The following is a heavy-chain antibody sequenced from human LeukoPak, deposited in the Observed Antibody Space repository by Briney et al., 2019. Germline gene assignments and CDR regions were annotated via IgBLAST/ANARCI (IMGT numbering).Heavy chain of an antibody. J-gene: IGHJ4*02. D-gene: IGHD3-9*01. CDR2: ISAYNGNT. CDR3: ARGGDGDILTGLVFDY. CDR1: GYRFTSYG. V-gene: IGHV1-18*01. Sequence: ASVKVSCKASGYRFTSYGISWVRQAPGQGLEWMGWISAYNGNTNYAQKLQGRVTMTTDTSTSTAYMELRSLRPDDTAVYYCARGGDGDILTGLVFDYWGQGTLVTVSS.